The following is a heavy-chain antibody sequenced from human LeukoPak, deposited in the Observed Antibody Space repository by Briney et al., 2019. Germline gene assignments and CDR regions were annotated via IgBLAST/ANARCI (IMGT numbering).Heavy chain of an antibody. CDR1: GGSISSGDYY. J-gene: IGHJ6*03. V-gene: IGHV4-30-4*08. Sequence: SQTLSLTCTVSGGSISSGDYYWSWIRQPPGQGLEWIGYIYYSGSTYYNPSLKGRVTISLDTSKNQFSLKLSSVTAADTAVYYCARVSFKGNYYYMDVWGKGTTVTVSS. D-gene: IGHD3-10*01. CDR3: ARVSFKGNYYYMDV. CDR2: IYYSGST.